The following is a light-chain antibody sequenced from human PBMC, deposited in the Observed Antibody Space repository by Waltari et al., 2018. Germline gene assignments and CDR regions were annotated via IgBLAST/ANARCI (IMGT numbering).Light chain of an antibody. CDR2: DAS. Sequence: EIVLTQSPATLSLSPGERATLSCRASQSVSSYLAWYQQKPGQAPSLLIYDASNRATGMPAGFSGSGSGTDFIRTIRSREPEDFAGYYCQQSSNWPPFLTFGGGTRVEIK. J-gene: IGKJ4*01. CDR1: QSVSSY. CDR3: QQSSNWPPFLT. V-gene: IGKV3-11*01.